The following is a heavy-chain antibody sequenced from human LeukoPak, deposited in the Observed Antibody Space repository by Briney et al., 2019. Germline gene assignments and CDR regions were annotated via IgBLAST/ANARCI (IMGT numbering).Heavy chain of an antibody. CDR3: ARSSLARDGYDSYYMDV. CDR1: GGTFSSYA. CDR2: IIPIFGTA. J-gene: IGHJ6*03. V-gene: IGHV1-69*05. D-gene: IGHD5-24*01. Sequence: SVKVSCKASGGTFSSYAISWVRQAPGQGLEWMGGIIPIFGTANYAQKFQGRVTITTDESTSTAYMELSSLRSEDTAVYYCARSSLARDGYDSYYMDVWGKGTTVTVSS.